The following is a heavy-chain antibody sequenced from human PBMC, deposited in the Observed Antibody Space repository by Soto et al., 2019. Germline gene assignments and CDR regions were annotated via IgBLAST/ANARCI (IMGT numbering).Heavy chain of an antibody. D-gene: IGHD3-9*01. V-gene: IGHV4-59*01. CDR3: ARVPVTGYFDWLGP. Sequence: SETLSLTCSVSGAPITSNYWTWIRQPPGKGLEWIGYLDYQGYSNYSPSLRSRVSMSIDTSKNQLSLRVHSVTAADTAIYYCARVPVTGYFDWLGPWGQGTLVTVSS. CDR1: GAPITSNY. J-gene: IGHJ5*02. CDR2: LDYQGYS.